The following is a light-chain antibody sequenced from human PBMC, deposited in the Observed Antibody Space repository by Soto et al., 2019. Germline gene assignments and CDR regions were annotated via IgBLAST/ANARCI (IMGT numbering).Light chain of an antibody. V-gene: IGKV1-5*01. CDR1: QSSTSW. J-gene: IGKJ1*01. Sequence: DRHMTHPLSTPSTSAQNSLAVRCGDSQSSTSWLAWYQQKKGKAANLMIYDASSLDSGVPARCSGSGCGTEFNLTISSLQGDDVATYNCKQYNSYLQTFGQGTEVDIK. CDR2: DAS. CDR3: KQYNSYLQT.